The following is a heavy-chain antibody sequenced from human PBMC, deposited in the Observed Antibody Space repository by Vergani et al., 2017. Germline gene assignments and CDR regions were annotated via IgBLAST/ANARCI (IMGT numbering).Heavy chain of an antibody. CDR3: ARASPYSYGQYYYYGMDV. CDR1: GYTFTGYY. Sequence: QVQLVQSGAEVKKPGASVKVSCKASGYTFTGYYMHWVRQAPGQGLEWMGWINPNSGGTNYAQKFQGRVTMTRDTSISTAYMELSRLRSDDTAVYYCARASPYSYGQYYYYGMDVWGQGTTVTVSS. J-gene: IGHJ6*02. CDR2: INPNSGGT. D-gene: IGHD5-18*01. V-gene: IGHV1-2*02.